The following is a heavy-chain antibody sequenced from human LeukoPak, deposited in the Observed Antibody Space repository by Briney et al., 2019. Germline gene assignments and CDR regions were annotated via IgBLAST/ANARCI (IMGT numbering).Heavy chain of an antibody. Sequence: SETLSLTCTVSGGSISSYYWSWIRQPPGKGLEWIGSIYYSGSTNYNPSLKSRVTISVDTSKNQFSLKLSSVTAADTAVYYCARDYDSSGLRYFDLWGRGTLVTVSS. J-gene: IGHJ2*01. CDR2: IYYSGST. CDR1: GGSISSYY. CDR3: ARDYDSSGLRYFDL. D-gene: IGHD3-22*01. V-gene: IGHV4-59*01.